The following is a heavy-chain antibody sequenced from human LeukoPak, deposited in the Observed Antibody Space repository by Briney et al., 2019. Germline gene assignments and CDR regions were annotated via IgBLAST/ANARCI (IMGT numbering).Heavy chain of an antibody. CDR3: ARGFPFAY. V-gene: IGHV3-53*01. J-gene: IGHJ4*02. CDR2: IYVGGTT. Sequence: PGGSLRLSCAASGFAVSGNYMSWVRQAPGKGLEWVSLIYVGGTTYYADSVKGRFSISRDNSKNTLYLQMNSLRADDTAVYYCARGFPFAYWGQAPLVPVSP. CDR1: GFAVSGNY.